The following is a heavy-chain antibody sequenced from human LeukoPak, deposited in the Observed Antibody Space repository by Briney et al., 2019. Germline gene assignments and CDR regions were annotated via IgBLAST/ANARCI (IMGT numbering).Heavy chain of an antibody. CDR3: ARDGVVRPPDCSSTSCPYDYYYYGMDV. D-gene: IGHD2-2*01. V-gene: IGHV1-69*02. Sequence: SVKVSCKASGGTFSSYTISWVRQAPGQGLEWMGRIIPILGIANYAQKFQGRVTITADKSTSTAYMELSSLRSEDTAVYYCARDGVVRPPDCSSTSCPYDYYYYGMDVWGQGTMVTVSS. CDR1: GGTFSSYT. J-gene: IGHJ6*02. CDR2: IIPILGIA.